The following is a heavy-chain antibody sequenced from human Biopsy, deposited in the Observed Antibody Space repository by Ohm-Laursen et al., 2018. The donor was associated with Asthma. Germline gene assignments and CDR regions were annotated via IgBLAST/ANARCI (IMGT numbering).Heavy chain of an antibody. CDR3: ARAQDYYDSRGYYRSFDY. V-gene: IGHV4-31*03. CDR2: IYYSGST. D-gene: IGHD3-22*01. J-gene: IGHJ4*02. Sequence: TLSLTCTVSYGSITSGGYYWTWIRQHPGEGLEWIGFIYYSGSTYYNPSLKSRVSISIDTSKNQFSLKLTSVTVADTAVYYCARAQDYYDSRGYYRSFDYWGQGTLVTVSS. CDR1: YGSITSGGYY.